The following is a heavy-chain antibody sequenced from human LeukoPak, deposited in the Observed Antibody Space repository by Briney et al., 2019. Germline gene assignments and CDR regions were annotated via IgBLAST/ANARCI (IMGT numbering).Heavy chain of an antibody. CDR1: GFTFTTYA. CDR2: ISYDGSHK. Sequence: PGGSLRLSCAASGFTFTTYAIHWVRQAPGKGLEWVAVISYDGSHKYYGDSVKGRFTISRDNSKNTLYLQMNSLRVEDTAVYHCAKAADTAIVPPLFDVFNIGGKGKMVTVFS. V-gene: IGHV3-30*18. D-gene: IGHD5-18*01. J-gene: IGHJ3*02. CDR3: AKAADTAIVPPLFDVFNI.